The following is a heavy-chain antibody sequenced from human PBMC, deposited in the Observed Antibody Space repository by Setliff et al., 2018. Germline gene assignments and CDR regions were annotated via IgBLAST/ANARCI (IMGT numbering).Heavy chain of an antibody. V-gene: IGHV1-18*01. D-gene: IGHD3-16*02. CDR1: GYSFSDSA. CDR3: ARDPLYRENLSRVFDF. Sequence: ASVKVSCKTSGYSFSDSAVNWVRQAPGQGLEWVGWIGPYSGNAYYAPKLQDRVTLTTDTSTTTAYMELRSLRSDDTAVYYCARDPLYRENLSRVFDFWGQGTMVTVSS. CDR2: IGPYSGNA. J-gene: IGHJ3*01.